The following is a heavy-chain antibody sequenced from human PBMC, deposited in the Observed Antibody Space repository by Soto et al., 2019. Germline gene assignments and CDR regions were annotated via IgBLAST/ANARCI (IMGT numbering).Heavy chain of an antibody. J-gene: IGHJ4*02. CDR1: GYKITTDG. V-gene: IGHV5-51*01. CDR2: MYPGDSDV. CDR3: ARSQALDY. Sequence: ESLKISCQVSGYKITTDGIAWVRQRPGKGLEWMGIMYPGDSDVKYSPSFEGQVTVSADNSINVAYLQWNSLKASDSAIYYCARSQALDYWGQGTRVTVSA.